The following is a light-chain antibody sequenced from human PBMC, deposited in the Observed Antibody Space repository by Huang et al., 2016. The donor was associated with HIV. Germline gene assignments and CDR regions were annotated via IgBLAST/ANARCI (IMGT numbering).Light chain of an antibody. CDR3: QQYHGVPWT. V-gene: IGKV1-NL1*01. J-gene: IGKJ1*01. CDR2: AAS. Sequence: DIQMTQSPSSLSASVGDRVAITCRASQGISNSLAWYQQKPGKAPKLLLYAASRLEGGVTSRFSGSGSETVYTLHISSLQPEDVAIYHCQQYHGVPWTFGQGTKVEVK. CDR1: QGISNS.